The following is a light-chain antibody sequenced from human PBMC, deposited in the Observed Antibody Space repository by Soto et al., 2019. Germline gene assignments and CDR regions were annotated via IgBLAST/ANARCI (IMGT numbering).Light chain of an antibody. CDR3: QQYDNFPRP. CDR1: QNVSSN. Sequence: EIVMTQSPATLSVSPGERATLSCRASQNVSSNLAWYQQKPGQAPRLLIYGASTRATGIPARFSGSGSGTEFTLTISGLQSYVFAVYYCQQYDNFPRPFGQGPKVAIK. J-gene: IGKJ1*01. CDR2: GAS. V-gene: IGKV3-15*01.